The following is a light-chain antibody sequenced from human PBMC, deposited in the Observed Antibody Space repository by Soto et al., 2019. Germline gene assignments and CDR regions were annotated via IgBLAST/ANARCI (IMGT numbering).Light chain of an antibody. J-gene: IGKJ1*01. CDR2: KAS. CDR3: QHYNSYSEA. CDR1: QTISSW. V-gene: IGKV1-5*03. Sequence: DIQMTQSPSTLSGSVGDRVTITCRASQTISSWLAWYQQKPGKAPKLLIYKASTLKSGVPSRFSGSGSGTEFTLTISRLQPDDFATYYCQHYNSYSEAFGQGTKVHI.